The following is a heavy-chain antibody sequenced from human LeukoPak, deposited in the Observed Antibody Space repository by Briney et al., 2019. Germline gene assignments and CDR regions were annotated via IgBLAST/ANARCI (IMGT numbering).Heavy chain of an antibody. V-gene: IGHV5-51*01. CDR1: GYRITSYW. J-gene: IGHJ3*02. Sequence: GESLKISCKGSGYRITSYWIGWVRQMPGKGLEWMGIIYPGDSETRYSPSFQGQVTISADKSISTAYLQWISLKASDTAMYYCAKIYGDYRGLNAFDIWAQGTMVTVSS. CDR2: IYPGDSET. D-gene: IGHD4-17*01. CDR3: AKIYGDYRGLNAFDI.